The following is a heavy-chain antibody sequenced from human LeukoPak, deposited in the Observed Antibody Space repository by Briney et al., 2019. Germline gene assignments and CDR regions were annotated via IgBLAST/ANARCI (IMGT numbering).Heavy chain of an antibody. CDR2: ISSSGSTI. V-gene: IGHV3-48*03. J-gene: IGHJ4*02. CDR1: GFTFSSYE. D-gene: IGHD6-13*01. Sequence: GGSLRLSCAASGFTFSSYEMNWVRQAPGKGLEWVSYISSSGSTIYYADSVKGRFTISRDNAKNSLYLQVNSLRAEDTAVYYCARGEGIAAASDYWGQGTLVTVSS. CDR3: ARGEGIAAASDY.